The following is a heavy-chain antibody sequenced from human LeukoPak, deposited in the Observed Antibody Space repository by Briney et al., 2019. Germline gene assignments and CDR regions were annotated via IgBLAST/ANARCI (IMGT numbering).Heavy chain of an antibody. J-gene: IGHJ4*02. D-gene: IGHD3-10*01. V-gene: IGHV4-31*03. CDR3: ARGLRGDFDY. CDR2: IYYSVAT. Sequence: SQTLSLTCTVSGGSISSGSYYWSWIRQHPGKGLEWIGYIYYSVATYCNPSLKSRVTISLDTSKNQFSLNLSSVTAADTAVYYCARGLRGDFDYWGQGTLVTVSS. CDR1: GGSISSGSYY.